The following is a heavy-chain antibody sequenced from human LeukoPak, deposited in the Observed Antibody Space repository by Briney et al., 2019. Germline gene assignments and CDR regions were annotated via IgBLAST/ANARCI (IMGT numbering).Heavy chain of an antibody. Sequence: GGSLRLSCAASGFTFSSYAMHWVRQAPGKGLEWVAVISYDGSNKYYADSVKGRFTISRDNSKNTLYLQMNSLRAEDTAVYYCARPGIAAAGTSNSWFDPWGQGTLVTVSS. J-gene: IGHJ5*02. CDR3: ARPGIAAAGTSNSWFDP. D-gene: IGHD6-13*01. CDR1: GFTFSSYA. CDR2: ISYDGSNK. V-gene: IGHV3-30*04.